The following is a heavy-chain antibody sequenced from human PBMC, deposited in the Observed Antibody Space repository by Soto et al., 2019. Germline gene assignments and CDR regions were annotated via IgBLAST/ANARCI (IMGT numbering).Heavy chain of an antibody. CDR1: GLHFSSHA. CDR3: ANEIRPNDY. Sequence: EVQLLESGGGLVQPGGSLRLSCAASGLHFSSHAMSWVRQAPGKGLEWVSSISISGGNPYYADSVRGRFTISRDNSKNTLYLHMNSLTAEDTAIYYCANEIRPNDYWGQGPLVTVSS. V-gene: IGHV3-23*01. CDR2: ISISGGNP. J-gene: IGHJ4*02.